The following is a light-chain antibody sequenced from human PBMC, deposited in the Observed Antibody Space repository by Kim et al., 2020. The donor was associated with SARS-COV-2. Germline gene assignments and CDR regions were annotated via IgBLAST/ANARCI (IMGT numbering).Light chain of an antibody. CDR1: SGRSTYA. CDR2: LNSDGSH. CDR3: QTWDTGIVV. J-gene: IGLJ3*02. V-gene: IGLV4-69*01. Sequence: QPVLTQSPSASASLGASVRLTCTLSSGRSTYAIAWHQQHPEKGPRYLMKLNSDGSHIKGDGIPDRFSGSSSGAERYLTISSLQSEDEADYYCQTWDTGIVVFGGGTKLTVL.